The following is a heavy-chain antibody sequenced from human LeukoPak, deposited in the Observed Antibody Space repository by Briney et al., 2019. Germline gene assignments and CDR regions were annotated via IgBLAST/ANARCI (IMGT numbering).Heavy chain of an antibody. D-gene: IGHD3-10*01. Sequence: SETLSLTCTVSGGSISSYYWSWIRQPAGKGLEWIGRIYTSGSTYYNPSLKSRVTISVDTSKNQFSLKLSSVTAADTAVYYCACPLLWFGEFADYYMDVWGKGTTVTVSS. CDR3: ACPLLWFGEFADYYMDV. V-gene: IGHV4-4*07. CDR1: GGSISSYY. J-gene: IGHJ6*03. CDR2: IYTSGST.